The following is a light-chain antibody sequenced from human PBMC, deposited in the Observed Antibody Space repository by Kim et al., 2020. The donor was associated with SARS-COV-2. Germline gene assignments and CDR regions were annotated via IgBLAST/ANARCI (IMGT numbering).Light chain of an antibody. Sequence: ALGQTVSITCQGDSLRHYYATWYQQKPGQPPVVVFFGKNDRPSGIPDRFSGSSSGSTASLTITEAQAEDEADYYCNSRDNTANHLIFGGGTQLTVL. CDR1: SLRHYY. CDR3: NSRDNTANHLI. J-gene: IGLJ2*01. CDR2: GKN. V-gene: IGLV3-19*01.